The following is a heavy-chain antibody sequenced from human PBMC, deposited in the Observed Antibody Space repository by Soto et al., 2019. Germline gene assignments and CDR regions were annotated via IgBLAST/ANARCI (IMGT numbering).Heavy chain of an antibody. Sequence: PFGSLRLSCEDPGYSLSGFDINWVLQPTLKGLEWVSTIGTAGDTYYACSVKGRFTISRDNAKNSLSLQMNSLRVGETAVYFCARGQEVGANFFDSWGQGTLVTVSS. V-gene: IGHV3-13*01. D-gene: IGHD2-15*01. CDR2: IGTAGDT. CDR3: ARGQEVGANFFDS. CDR1: GYSLSGFD. J-gene: IGHJ4*02.